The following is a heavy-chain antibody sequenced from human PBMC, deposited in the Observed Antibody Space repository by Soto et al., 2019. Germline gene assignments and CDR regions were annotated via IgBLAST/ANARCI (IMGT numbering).Heavy chain of an antibody. CDR1: GGTFSSYA. V-gene: IGHV1-69*13. Sequence: SVKVSCKASGGTFSSYAISWVRQAPGQGLEWMGGIIPIFGTANYAQKFQGRVTITADESTSTAYMELSSLRSEDTAVYYCARSNPADYYYYGMDVWGQGTTVTVSS. J-gene: IGHJ6*02. CDR3: ARSNPADYYYYGMDV. CDR2: IIPIFGTA.